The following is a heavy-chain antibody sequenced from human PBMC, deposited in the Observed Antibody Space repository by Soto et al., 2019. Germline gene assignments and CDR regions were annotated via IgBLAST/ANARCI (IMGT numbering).Heavy chain of an antibody. Sequence: ASVKVSCKASGYTFTSYSLHWVRQAPGQRLEWMGWINAGNGNTKYSQKFQGRVTITRDTSTSTAYMELRSLRSDDTAVYYCAKGGVGATRPGGYFDFWGQGTLVTVSS. CDR2: INAGNGNT. CDR3: AKGGVGATRPGGYFDF. J-gene: IGHJ4*02. CDR1: GYTFTSYS. D-gene: IGHD1-26*01. V-gene: IGHV1-3*01.